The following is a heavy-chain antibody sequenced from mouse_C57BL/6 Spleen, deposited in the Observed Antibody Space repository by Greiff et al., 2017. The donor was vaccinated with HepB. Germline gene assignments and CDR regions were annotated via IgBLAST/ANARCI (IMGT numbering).Heavy chain of an antibody. V-gene: IGHV1-69*01. CDR3: ARLDYGSSYWYFDV. J-gene: IGHJ1*03. D-gene: IGHD1-1*01. CDR1: GYTFTSYW. Sequence: QVHVKQPGAELVMPGASVKLSCKASGYTFTSYWMHWVKQRPGQGLEWIGEIDPSDSYTNYNQKFKGKSTLTVDKSSSTAYMQLSSLTSEDSAVYYCARLDYGSSYWYFDVWGTVTTVTVSS. CDR2: IDPSDSYT.